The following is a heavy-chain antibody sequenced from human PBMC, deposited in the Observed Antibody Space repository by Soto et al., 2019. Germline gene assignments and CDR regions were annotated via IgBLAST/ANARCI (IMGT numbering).Heavy chain of an antibody. CDR1: GFTFSSYA. D-gene: IGHD3-3*01. CDR2: IFYSGST. V-gene: IGHV4-31*02. J-gene: IGHJ5*02. Sequence: VQLLESGGGLVQPGGSLRLSCAASGFTFSSYAMSWVRQAPGKGLEWIGNIFYSGSTYYNPSLKSRVSISVDTSKNQFSLELSSVTAADTAVYYCARDRAMKECGPWGQGILVTVSS. CDR3: ARDRAMKECGP.